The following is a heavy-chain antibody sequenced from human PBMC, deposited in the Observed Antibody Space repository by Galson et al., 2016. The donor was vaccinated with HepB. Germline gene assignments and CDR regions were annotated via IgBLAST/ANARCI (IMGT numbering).Heavy chain of an antibody. V-gene: IGHV3-7*02. J-gene: IGHJ4*02. D-gene: IGHD6-13*01. CDR3: VSRRHIAADGVD. CDR1: GFSFSDYW. Sequence: SLRLSCAASGFSFSDYWMTWVRQAPGKGLEWVANIKQDGSEKYYVDSVKGRFTISRDNAKNSLSLQMNSLRAENTAIYYCVSRRHIAADGVDWGQGILVTVS. CDR2: IKQDGSEK.